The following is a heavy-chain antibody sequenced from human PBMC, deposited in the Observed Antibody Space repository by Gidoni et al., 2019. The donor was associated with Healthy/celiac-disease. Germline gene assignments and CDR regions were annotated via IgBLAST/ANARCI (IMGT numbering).Heavy chain of an antibody. J-gene: IGHJ3*02. Sequence: GGSLKLSCAASGFTFSGSAMHWVRQASGKGLEWVGRIRSKANSYATASAASVKGRFTISRDDSKNTAYLQMNSLKTEDTAVYYCVVDTAMVQGAFDIWGQGTMVTVSS. CDR3: VVDTAMVQGAFDI. V-gene: IGHV3-73*01. D-gene: IGHD5-18*01. CDR1: GFTFSGSA. CDR2: IRSKANSYAT.